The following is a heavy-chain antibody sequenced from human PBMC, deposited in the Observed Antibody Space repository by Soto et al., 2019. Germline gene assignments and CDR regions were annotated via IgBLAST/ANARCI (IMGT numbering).Heavy chain of an antibody. V-gene: IGHV1-58*01. CDR2: IVVGSGNT. CDR3: AAYRSFGGVIVIPSSY. D-gene: IGHD3-16*02. CDR1: GFTFTSSA. J-gene: IGHJ4*02. Sequence: QMQLVQSGPEVKKPGTSVKVSCKASGFTFTSSAVQWVRQARGQRLEWIGWIVVGSGNTNYAQKFQERVTITRDMSTSTAYMELSSLRSEDTAVYYCAAYRSFGGVIVIPSSYWGQGTLVTVSS.